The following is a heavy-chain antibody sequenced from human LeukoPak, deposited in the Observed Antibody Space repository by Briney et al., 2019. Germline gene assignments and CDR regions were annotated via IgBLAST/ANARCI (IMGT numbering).Heavy chain of an antibody. J-gene: IGHJ4*02. CDR2: TSYDGSNK. Sequence: GRSLRVSCAASGFTFDTYAFHWVRQAPGKGLEWVAVTSYDGSNKYYADSVKDRFTISRDNSKNTLYLQMNSLRAEDTAVYYCARDNYYASSGYYYIDYWGQGTLVTVSS. D-gene: IGHD3-22*01. CDR1: GFTFDTYA. V-gene: IGHV3-30-3*01. CDR3: ARDNYYASSGYYYIDY.